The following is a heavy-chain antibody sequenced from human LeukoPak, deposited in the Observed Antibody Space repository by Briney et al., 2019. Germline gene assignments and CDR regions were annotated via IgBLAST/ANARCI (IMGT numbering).Heavy chain of an antibody. CDR1: GYTFTNYD. D-gene: IGHD6-13*01. J-gene: IGHJ6*02. CDR3: ARVESSNSAYYYYYYGMDV. V-gene: IGHV1-8*01. Sequence: ASVKVSCKASGYTFTNYDINWVRQATGQGLEWMGWIDPKSGNTGYAQKFQGRVTMTRDPMTRDTSISTVYMELSSLRSEDTAVYYCARVESSNSAYYYYYYGMDVWGQGTTVTVSS. CDR2: IDPKSGNT.